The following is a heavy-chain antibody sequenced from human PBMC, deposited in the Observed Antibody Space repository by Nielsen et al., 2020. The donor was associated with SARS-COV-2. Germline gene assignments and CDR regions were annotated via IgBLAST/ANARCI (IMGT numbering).Heavy chain of an antibody. CDR2: ISGSGGST. J-gene: IGHJ4*02. Sequence: GGSLRLSCAASGLTFSSYAMSWVRQAPGKGLEWVSAISGSGGSTYYADSVKGRFTISRDNSKNTLYLQMNSLRAEDTAVYYCAKDGRLTGDFDYWGQGTLVTVSS. CDR1: GLTFSSYA. CDR3: AKDGRLTGDFDY. V-gene: IGHV3-23*01. D-gene: IGHD3-9*01.